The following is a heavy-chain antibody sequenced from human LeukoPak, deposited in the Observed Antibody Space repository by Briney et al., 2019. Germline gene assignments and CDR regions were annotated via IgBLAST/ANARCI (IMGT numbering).Heavy chain of an antibody. V-gene: IGHV4-34*01. CDR2: INHSGST. Sequence: PSETLSLTCAVYGGSFSGYYWSWIRQPPGKGLEWIGEINHSGSTNYNPSLKSRVTISVDTSKNQFSLKLSSVTAADTAVYYCARAAVAGNFDYWGQGTLVTVSS. D-gene: IGHD6-19*01. CDR1: GGSFSGYY. J-gene: IGHJ4*02. CDR3: ARAAVAGNFDY.